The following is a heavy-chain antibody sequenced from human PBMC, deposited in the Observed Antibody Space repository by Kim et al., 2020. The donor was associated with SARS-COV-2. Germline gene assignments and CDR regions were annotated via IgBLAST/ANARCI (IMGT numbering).Heavy chain of an antibody. CDR3: ARHQKEGVLRFLEWLLPHTYFDY. CDR2: IYYSGST. Sequence: SETLSLTCTVSGGSISSSSYYWGWIRQPPGKGLEWIGSIYYSGSTYYNPSLKSRVTISVDTSKNQFSLKLSSVTAADTAVYYCARHQKEGVLRFLEWLLPHTYFDYWGQGTLVTVSS. J-gene: IGHJ4*02. V-gene: IGHV4-39*01. D-gene: IGHD3-3*01. CDR1: GGSISSSSYY.